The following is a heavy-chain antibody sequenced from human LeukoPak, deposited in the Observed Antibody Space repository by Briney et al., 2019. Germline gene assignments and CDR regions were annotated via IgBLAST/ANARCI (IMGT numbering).Heavy chain of an antibody. CDR1: GFTFSNYW. CDR3: ARQPDY. CDR2: INSDGGRT. Sequence: PGGSLRLSCAASGFTFSNYWMHWVRQAPGKGLVWVSHINSDGGRTNYAASVKGRFTISKDNAKNTLYLQMNSLRAEDTAVYYCARQPDYWGQGTLVTVSS. V-gene: IGHV3-74*01. J-gene: IGHJ4*02. D-gene: IGHD1-14*01.